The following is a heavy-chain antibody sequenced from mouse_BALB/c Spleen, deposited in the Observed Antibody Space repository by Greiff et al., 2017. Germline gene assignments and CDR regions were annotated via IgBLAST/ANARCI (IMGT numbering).Heavy chain of an antibody. Sequence: EVQVVESGGGLVKPGGSLKLSCAASGFTFSDYYMYWVRQTPEKRLEWVATISDGGSYTYYPDSVKGRFTISRDNAKNNLYLQMSSLKSEDTAMYYCARDRAYYGNYSHYAMDYWGQGTLVTVSA. J-gene: IGHJ3*01. D-gene: IGHD2-10*01. CDR1: GFTFSDYY. V-gene: IGHV5-4*02. CDR3: ARDRAYYGNYSHYAMDY. CDR2: ISDGGSYT.